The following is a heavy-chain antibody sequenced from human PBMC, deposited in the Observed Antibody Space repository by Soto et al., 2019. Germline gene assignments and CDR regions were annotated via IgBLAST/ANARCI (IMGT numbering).Heavy chain of an antibody. V-gene: IGHV1-2*02. CDR3: ERRSDRSSGWHLGDH. CDR2: MNPASGGT. Sequence: QVQLVQSGAEVKKPGASVKVSCKASGYTFTAYYIQWVRQAPGQGLEWMGWMNPASGGTDFAQKFQGRVSMTRDTSIRTAYMELTGLTSDDTAVYYCERRSDRSSGWHLGDHWGQGTLVTVSS. J-gene: IGHJ4*02. CDR1: GYTFTAYY. D-gene: IGHD6-19*01.